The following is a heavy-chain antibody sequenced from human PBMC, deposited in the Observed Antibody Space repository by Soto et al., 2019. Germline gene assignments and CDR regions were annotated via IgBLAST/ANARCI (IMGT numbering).Heavy chain of an antibody. CDR2: ISGSGGSP. CDR1: GVSFSTYT. J-gene: IGHJ4*02. D-gene: IGHD2-8*01. CDR3: AKARCTTSNCYVPDY. V-gene: IGHV3-23*01. Sequence: GGSLRLSCAASGVSFSTYTMSWFRRAPGKGLEWVSAISGSGGSPSYADSVQGRFTISRDNPKKTLYLQMNSLRAEDTAVYYCAKARCTTSNCYVPDYWGQGTLVTVSS.